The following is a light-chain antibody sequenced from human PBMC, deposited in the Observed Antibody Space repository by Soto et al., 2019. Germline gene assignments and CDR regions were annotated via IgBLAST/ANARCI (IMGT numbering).Light chain of an antibody. J-gene: IGKJ4*01. CDR3: QKSYSTQLT. CDR2: AAS. CDR1: ETISSW. V-gene: IGKV1-39*01. Sequence: DIQMTPSPSTLSASVGDRVTINCRASETISSWLAWYQQKPGKAPKLLIYAASSLQSGVPSRFSGSGSGTDFTLTISSLQPEDFATYYCQKSYSTQLTCGGGTKGAIK.